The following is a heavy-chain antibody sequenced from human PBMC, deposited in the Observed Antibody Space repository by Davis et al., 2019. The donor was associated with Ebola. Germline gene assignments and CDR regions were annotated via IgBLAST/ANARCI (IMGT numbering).Heavy chain of an antibody. CDR1: GGTFSSYA. D-gene: IGHD4-11*01. J-gene: IGHJ4*02. V-gene: IGHV1-69*13. CDR3: ARGRLQYYDY. CDR2: IIPIFGTA. Sequence: AASVKASCKASGGTFSSYAISWVRQAPGQGLEWMGGIIPIFGTANYAQKFQGRVTITADESTSTAYMELSSLRSEDTAVYYCARGRLQYYDYWGQGTLVTVSS.